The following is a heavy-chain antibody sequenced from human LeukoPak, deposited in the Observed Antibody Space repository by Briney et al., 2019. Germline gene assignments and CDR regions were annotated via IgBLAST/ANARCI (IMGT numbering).Heavy chain of an antibody. CDR2: IGGSGFNT. V-gene: IGHV3-23*01. CDR3: AKEKQQLVLGD. D-gene: IGHD6-13*01. CDR1: GFTFRNYA. J-gene: IGHJ4*02. Sequence: GGSLRLSCAASGFTFRNYAMNWVRQTPGKGLEWVSAIGGSGFNTYYADSVKGRFTISRDNSKNTLYLQMNSLRAEDTAVYYCAKEKQQLVLGDWGQGTLVTVSS.